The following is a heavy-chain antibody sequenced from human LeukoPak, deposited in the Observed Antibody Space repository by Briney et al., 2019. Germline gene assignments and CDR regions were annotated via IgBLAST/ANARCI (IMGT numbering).Heavy chain of an antibody. Sequence: PGGSLRFSCAASGFTFSSYAMSWVRQAPGKGLEWVSAISGSGGSTYYADSVKGRFTISRDNSKNTLYLQMNSLRAEDTAVYYCAKDRNYYDSSGYNDYWGQGTLVTVSS. CDR3: AKDRNYYDSSGYNDY. CDR2: ISGSGGST. D-gene: IGHD3-22*01. CDR1: GFTFSSYA. J-gene: IGHJ4*02. V-gene: IGHV3-23*01.